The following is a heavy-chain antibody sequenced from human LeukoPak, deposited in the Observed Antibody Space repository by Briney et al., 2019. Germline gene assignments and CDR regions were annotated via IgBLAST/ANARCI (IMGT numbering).Heavy chain of an antibody. J-gene: IGHJ3*02. D-gene: IGHD3/OR15-3a*01. CDR2: INSAGSNT. Sequence: GGSLRLSCEASGFTFTTYWMHWVRQAPGKGLVLVSRINSAGSNTIYADSVKGRFTVSRDNAKNTVYLQMNTLRAEDTAVYYCARGGLDHAFDIWGQGTMVTVSS. V-gene: IGHV3-74*01. CDR3: ARGGLDHAFDI. CDR1: GFTFTTYW.